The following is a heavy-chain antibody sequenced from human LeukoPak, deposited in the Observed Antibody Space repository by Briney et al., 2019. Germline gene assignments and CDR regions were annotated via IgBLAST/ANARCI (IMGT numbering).Heavy chain of an antibody. V-gene: IGHV1-69*05. CDR2: IIPIFGTA. CDR1: GGTFSSYA. Sequence: SVKVSCKASGGTFSSYAISWVRQAPGQGLEWMGGIIPIFGTANYAQKFQGRVTITTDESTSTAYMELSSPRSEDTAVYYCASPGRLRYFDWLTRTDYYYYMDVWGKGTTVTVSS. CDR3: ASPGRLRYFDWLTRTDYYYYMDV. D-gene: IGHD3-9*01. J-gene: IGHJ6*03.